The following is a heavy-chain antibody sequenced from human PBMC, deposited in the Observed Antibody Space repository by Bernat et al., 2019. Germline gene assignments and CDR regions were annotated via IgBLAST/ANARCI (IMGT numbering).Heavy chain of an antibody. D-gene: IGHD3-16*01. V-gene: IGHV4-39*01. CDR3: ARHLGELYGSVYFDY. CDR2: IYYSGST. CDR1: GGSISSSSYY. Sequence: QLQLQESGPGLVKPSETLSLTCTVSGGSISSSSYYWGWIRQPPGKGLEWIGSIYYSGSTYYNPSLKSRVTISVDTSKNQFSLKLSSVTAADTAVYYCARHLGELYGSVYFDYWGQGTLVTVSS. J-gene: IGHJ4*02.